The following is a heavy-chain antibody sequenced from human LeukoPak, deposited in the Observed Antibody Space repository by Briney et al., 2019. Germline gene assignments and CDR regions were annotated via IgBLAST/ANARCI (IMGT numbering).Heavy chain of an antibody. J-gene: IGHJ4*02. D-gene: IGHD6-13*01. CDR3: ARRVTNPPLRDSRSWGYFDY. CDR1: GGSISSRSYY. V-gene: IGHV4-39*01. Sequence: SETLSLTCTVSGGSISSRSYYWGWIRHPPGKGLEWIGSIYYSGSTYHNPSLKSRVTISVDTSKNQFSLKLNSVTAADTAVYYCARRVTNPPLRDSRSWGYFDYWGQGTLVTVSS. CDR2: IYYSGST.